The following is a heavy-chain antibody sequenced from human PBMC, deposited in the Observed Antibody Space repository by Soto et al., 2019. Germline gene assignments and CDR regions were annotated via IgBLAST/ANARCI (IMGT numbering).Heavy chain of an antibody. CDR2: ISAHNGDT. D-gene: IGHD3-3*01. CDR3: ARDAAYNDFWGGVMELYSYNMDV. Sequence: QVQLVQSEAEVKKPGASLKVSCRASGYNFANYGISWVRQAPGQGLEWMGWISAHNGDTKYAQQGQGRVTMTADTSRSTAYIEMWSLRSDDTAVYYCARDAAYNDFWGGVMELYSYNMDVWCQGTKVTV. CDR1: GYNFANYG. V-gene: IGHV1-18*01. J-gene: IGHJ6*02.